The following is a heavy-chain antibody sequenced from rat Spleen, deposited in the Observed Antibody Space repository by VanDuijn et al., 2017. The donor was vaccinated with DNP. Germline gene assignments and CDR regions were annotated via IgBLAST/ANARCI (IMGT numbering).Heavy chain of an antibody. CDR3: ARWTRYFDY. J-gene: IGHJ2*01. CDR2: ISYSGRT. D-gene: IGHD1-7*01. CDR1: GYSITSNY. Sequence: EVQLQESGTGLVKPSQSLSLTCSVTGYSITSNYWGWIRKFPGHKMEYVGHISYSGRTNYNPSLKSRISITRDTSKNLFFLHLNSVTTEDTATYYCARWTRYFDYWGQGVMVTVSS. V-gene: IGHV3-1*01.